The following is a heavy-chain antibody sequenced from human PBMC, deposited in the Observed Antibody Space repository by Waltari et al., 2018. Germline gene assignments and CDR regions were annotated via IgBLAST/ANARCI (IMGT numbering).Heavy chain of an antibody. J-gene: IGHJ4*02. V-gene: IGHV1-69*02. CDR3: ALKGYSSSSDYYFDY. D-gene: IGHD6-6*01. CDR2: IIPIFGKA. Sequence: QVQLVQSGAEVKKPGSSVKVSCKASGGTFSSYAISWVRQAPGQGLEWMGRIIPIFGKANDAQKFQGRVTITADKSTSTAYMELSSLRSEDTAVYYCALKGYSSSSDYYFDYWGQGTLVTVSS. CDR1: GGTFSSYA.